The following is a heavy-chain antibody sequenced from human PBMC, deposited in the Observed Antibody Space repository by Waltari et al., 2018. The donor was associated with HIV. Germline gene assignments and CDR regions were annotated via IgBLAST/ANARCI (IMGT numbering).Heavy chain of an antibody. V-gene: IGHV3-48*01. D-gene: IGHD2-15*01. Sequence: EVQLVESGGSLVQPGGSLRLSCAASGFSFSYYSMNWVRQAPGKGLEWLSYISASNSTIYYADSVKGRFTISRDNAKNSLFLQMNSLRAEDTAVYYCAKCEKDGRGAVDIWGQGTTVTVSS. CDR2: ISASNSTI. CDR1: GFSFSYYS. CDR3: AKCEKDGRGAVDI. J-gene: IGHJ3*02.